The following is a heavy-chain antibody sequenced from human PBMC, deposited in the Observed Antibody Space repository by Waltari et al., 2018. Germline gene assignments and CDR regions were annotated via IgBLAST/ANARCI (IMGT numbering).Heavy chain of an antibody. D-gene: IGHD6-13*01. CDR2: INHSGST. V-gene: IGHV4-34*01. J-gene: IGHJ6*02. Sequence: QVQLQQWGAGLLKPSETLSLTCAVYGGSFSGYYWSWIRHPPGKGLEWIGEINHSGSTNYNPALKSRVTISVDTSKNQSSLKLSSVTAADTAVYYCARGRYDGSSWYRRPYDMDVWGQGTTVTVSS. CDR3: ARGRYDGSSWYRRPYDMDV. CDR1: GGSFSGYY.